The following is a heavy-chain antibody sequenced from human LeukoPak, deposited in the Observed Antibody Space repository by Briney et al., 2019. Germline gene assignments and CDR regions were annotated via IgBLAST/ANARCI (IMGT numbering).Heavy chain of an antibody. CDR1: GESFSGYY. Sequence: SETLSLTCAVYGESFSGYYWTWIRQPPGKGLQWIGEIIESGATKYMSSLKSRVTISMDTSKSQFSLNLTSVTAADTAVYYCARGLASGYPPIPFDYWGQGTPVTVSS. D-gene: IGHD3-3*01. J-gene: IGHJ4*02. CDR3: ARGLASGYPPIPFDY. CDR2: IIESGAT. V-gene: IGHV4-34*12.